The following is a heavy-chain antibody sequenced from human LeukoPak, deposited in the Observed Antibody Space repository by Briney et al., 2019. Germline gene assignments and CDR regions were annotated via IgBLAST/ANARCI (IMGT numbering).Heavy chain of an antibody. J-gene: IGHJ6*02. V-gene: IGHV4-4*07. CDR1: GGSISSYY. CDR2: IYTSGST. Sequence: SETLSLTCTVSGGSISSYYWSWIRQPAGKGLEWIGRIYTSGSTNYNPSLKSRVTVSVDTSKNQFSLKLSSVTGADTAVYYCARSTSGWSSYYGMDVWGQGTTVTVSS. D-gene: IGHD6-19*01. CDR3: ARSTSGWSSYYGMDV.